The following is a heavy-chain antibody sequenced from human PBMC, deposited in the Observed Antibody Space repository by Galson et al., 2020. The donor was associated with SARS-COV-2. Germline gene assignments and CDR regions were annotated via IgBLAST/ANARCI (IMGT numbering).Heavy chain of an antibody. D-gene: IGHD1-26*01. V-gene: IGHV3-30-3*01. CDR3: ARVFGGSYQGYFDY. J-gene: IGHJ4*02. CDR1: GFTFSSYA. Sequence: GGSLRLSCAASGFTFSSYAMHWVRQAPGKGLEWVAVISYDGSNKYYADSVKGRFTISRDNSKNTLYLQMNSLRAEDTAVYYCARVFGGSYQGYFDYWGQGTLVTVSS. CDR2: ISYDGSNK.